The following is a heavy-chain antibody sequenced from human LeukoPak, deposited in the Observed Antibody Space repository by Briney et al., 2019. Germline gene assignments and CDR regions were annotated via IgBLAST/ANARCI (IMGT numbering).Heavy chain of an antibody. J-gene: IGHJ4*02. V-gene: IGHV1-46*01. Sequence: ASVKVSRKASGYTFTSYYMHWVRQAPGQGLEWMGIINPSGGSTSYAQKFQGRVTMTRDASTSTVYMELSSLRSEDTAVYYCASESGGTYYYDSSGYYGHWGQGTLVTVSS. CDR3: ASESGGTYYYDSSGYYGH. CDR1: GYTFTSYY. D-gene: IGHD3-22*01. CDR2: INPSGGST.